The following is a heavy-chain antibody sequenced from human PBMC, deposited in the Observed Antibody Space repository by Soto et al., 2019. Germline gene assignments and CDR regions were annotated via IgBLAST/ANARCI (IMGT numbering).Heavy chain of an antibody. D-gene: IGHD1-1*01. Sequence: PGGSLRLSCAASGLTVSGKKYVAWVRQAPGKGLEWVSALYDVDGSFYADSVNGRFTTSSDSSKTTVYLQMNGLRPDDTAVYYCATWHEREHAYDVWGQGTTVTVSS. CDR2: LYDVDGS. CDR3: ATWHEREHAYDV. CDR1: GLTVSGKKY. J-gene: IGHJ3*01. V-gene: IGHV3-53*01.